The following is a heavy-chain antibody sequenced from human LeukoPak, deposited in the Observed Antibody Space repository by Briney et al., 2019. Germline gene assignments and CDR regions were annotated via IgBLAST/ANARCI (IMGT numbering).Heavy chain of an antibody. V-gene: IGHV4-30-4*01. J-gene: IGHJ4*02. CDR2: IYYSGST. CDR3: ARERDFWSESGYFDY. Sequence: SQTLSLTCTVSGGSISSGDYYWSWIRQPPGKGLEWIGYIYYSGSTYYNPSLKSRVTISVDTSKNQFSLKPSSMTAADTAVYYCARERDFWSESGYFDYWGQGTLVTVSS. D-gene: IGHD3-3*01. CDR1: GGSISSGDYY.